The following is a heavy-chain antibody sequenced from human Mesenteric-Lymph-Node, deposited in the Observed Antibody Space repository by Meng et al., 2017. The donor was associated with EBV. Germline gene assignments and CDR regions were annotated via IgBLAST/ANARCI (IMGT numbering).Heavy chain of an antibody. CDR1: GGSFCGYY. D-gene: IGHD2-15*01. Sequence: VQLQPGGAGLLQPSETLALTCAVYGGSFCGYYWGWIRQPPGKGLEWIGEINPSGSTNYNSSLKSRVTMSVDTSKNQFSLKLSSVTAADTAVYYCARYGCSGGSCYPYFDYWGQGTLVTVSS. CDR2: INPSGST. V-gene: IGHV4-34*01. J-gene: IGHJ4*02. CDR3: ARYGCSGGSCYPYFDY.